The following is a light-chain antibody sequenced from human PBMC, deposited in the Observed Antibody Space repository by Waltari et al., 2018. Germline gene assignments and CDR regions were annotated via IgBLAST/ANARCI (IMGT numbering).Light chain of an antibody. CDR3: SAWDDSLTDAL. Sequence: QSVLTQPPSASGAPGQSVTISCSGSSSNIRSNYIYWYQQFSGKAPKLLIYNNDQRPSGVPDRFSASKSGTSASLAISGLQSKDEADYYCSAWDDSLTDALFGGGTRLTVL. CDR2: NND. CDR1: SSNIRSNY. V-gene: IGLV1-47*02. J-gene: IGLJ2*01.